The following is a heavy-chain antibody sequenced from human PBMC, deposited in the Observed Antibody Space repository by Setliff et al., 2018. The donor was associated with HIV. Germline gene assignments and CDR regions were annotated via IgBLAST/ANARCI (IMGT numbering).Heavy chain of an antibody. Sequence: RGESLKVSCKGSGYTFTNYWIGWVRQMPGKGLEWMGIIYVGDSDTRYSPSLQGQVTISVDKSITTAYLQWRSLKPSDTAMYYCARSKGSSGWNGFHWGQGTLVTVSS. CDR2: IYVGDSDT. V-gene: IGHV5-51*01. CDR3: ARSKGSSGWNGFH. CDR1: GYTFTNYW. D-gene: IGHD6-19*01. J-gene: IGHJ1*01.